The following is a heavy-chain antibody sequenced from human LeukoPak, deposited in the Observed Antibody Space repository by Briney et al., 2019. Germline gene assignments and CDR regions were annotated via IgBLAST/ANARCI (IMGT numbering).Heavy chain of an antibody. V-gene: IGHV1-2*02. Sequence: ASVKLSCTASGYTFTGYYMHWVRHAPGQGHERMGWINPNSGGTTYAQKFQGRVTMTRDTSISTDYMELRRLRSDDTAVYYCAIGPYSSSLDPRYYYYYMDVWGKGTTVTVSS. CDR3: AIGPYSSSLDPRYYYYYMDV. D-gene: IGHD6-6*01. CDR1: GYTFTGYY. J-gene: IGHJ6*03. CDR2: INPNSGGT.